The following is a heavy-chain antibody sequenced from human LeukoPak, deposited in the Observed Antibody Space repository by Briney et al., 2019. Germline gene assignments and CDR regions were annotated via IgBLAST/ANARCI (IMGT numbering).Heavy chain of an antibody. J-gene: IGHJ4*02. CDR1: GGSISSYY. Sequence: SETLSLTCTVSGGSISSYYWSWIRQSPWKGLEWIGYIYYSGSTNYNPSLKSRVTISVDTSKNQFSLKLSSVTAADTAVYYCARQRFLEWYFDYWGQGTLVTASS. CDR2: IYYSGST. V-gene: IGHV4-59*08. CDR3: ARQRFLEWYFDY. D-gene: IGHD3-3*01.